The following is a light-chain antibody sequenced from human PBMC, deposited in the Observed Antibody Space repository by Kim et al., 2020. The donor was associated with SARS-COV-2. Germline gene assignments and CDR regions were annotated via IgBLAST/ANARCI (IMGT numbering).Light chain of an antibody. Sequence: DIQMTQSPSTLSASVGDRVTITCRTTQGISSHLNWYQQKPGRAPKLLISAASTLQGGVPSRFSGSGSETDFTLTISSLQPEDFATYICQQSYISPFTFGPGTKVDIK. CDR2: AAS. CDR1: QGISSH. CDR3: QQSYISPFT. V-gene: IGKV1-39*01. J-gene: IGKJ3*01.